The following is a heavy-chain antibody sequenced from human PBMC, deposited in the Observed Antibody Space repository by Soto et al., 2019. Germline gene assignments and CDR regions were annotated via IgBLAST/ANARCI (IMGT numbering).Heavy chain of an antibody. V-gene: IGHV1-18*01. CDR1: GYSFISHY. J-gene: IGHJ3*02. CDR2: INAYTGNT. CDR3: ARGARDGDYDLSGI. Sequence: QVQLVQSGGEVKKPGASVKVCCKASGYSFISHYINWVRQAPGQGLEWMGWINAYTGNTNYAQRVQGRVTMSTDTSTGTAYMELRSLRSDDTAVYYCARGARDGDYDLSGIWGQGTLVTVSS. D-gene: IGHD4-17*01.